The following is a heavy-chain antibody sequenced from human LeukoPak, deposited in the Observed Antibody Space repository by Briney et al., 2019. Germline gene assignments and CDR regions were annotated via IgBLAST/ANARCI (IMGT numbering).Heavy chain of an antibody. CDR3: ARRPDYGGYGYYFDY. V-gene: IGHV5-51*01. D-gene: IGHD4-23*01. CDR2: IYPGDSDT. J-gene: IGHJ4*02. CDR1: GYRFTNYW. Sequence: GESLKISCKGSGYRFTNYWIGWVRQTPGKGLAWMGIIYPGDSDTRYSPSFQGQVTISADKSISTAYLQWSSLKASDTAMYYCARRPDYGGYGYYFDYWGQGTLVTVSS.